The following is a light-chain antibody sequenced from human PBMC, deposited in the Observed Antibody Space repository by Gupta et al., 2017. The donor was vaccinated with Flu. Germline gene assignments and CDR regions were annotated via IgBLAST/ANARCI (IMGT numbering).Light chain of an antibody. CDR3: QEWDRDGDGG. CDR1: DIGRKS. Sequence: SYVLTQSPSVSVAPGQTARIPCAGNDIGRKSVHWYQQRQGQEPILFVYNDNDRHSGIPDRASGSNSGTTATMATIRVEAEDDADDDCQEWDRDGDGGFGTGTKVTVL. CDR2: NDN. V-gene: IGLV3-21*02. J-gene: IGLJ1*01.